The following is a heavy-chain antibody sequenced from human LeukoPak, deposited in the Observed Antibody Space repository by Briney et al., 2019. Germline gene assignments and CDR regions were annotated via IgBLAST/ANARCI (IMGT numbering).Heavy chain of an antibody. J-gene: IGHJ4*02. CDR2: ISASGSAI. D-gene: IGHD2-15*01. Sequence: PGGSLRLSCAASGFTFSSYWMSWVRQAPGKGLEWISYISASGSAIYYVDSVNGRVTVSRDNARNSLFLQMDSPRAEDTAVYYCVRVKGSYFDYWGPGTLVTVSS. CDR3: VRVKGSYFDY. CDR1: GFTFSSYW. V-gene: IGHV3-48*01.